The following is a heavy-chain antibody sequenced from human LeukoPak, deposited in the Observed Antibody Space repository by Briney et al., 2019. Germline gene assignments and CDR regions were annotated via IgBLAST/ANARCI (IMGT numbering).Heavy chain of an antibody. CDR1: GFTVSSNY. CDR3: ARAQMGVDGYNGYYYYGMDV. Sequence: GGSLRLSCAASGFTVSSNYMSWVRQAPGKGLEWVSVIYSGGSTYYADSVKGRFTISRDNSKNTLYLQMNSLRAEDTAVYYCARAQMGVDGYNGYYYYGMDVWGQGTTVTVS. J-gene: IGHJ6*02. D-gene: IGHD5-12*01. V-gene: IGHV3-66*01. CDR2: IYSGGST.